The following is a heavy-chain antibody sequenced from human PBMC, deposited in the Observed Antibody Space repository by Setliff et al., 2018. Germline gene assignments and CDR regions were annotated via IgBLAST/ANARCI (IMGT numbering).Heavy chain of an antibody. D-gene: IGHD2-15*01. CDR2: IHFSGTT. J-gene: IGHJ4*02. CDR3: ARSGLGGSPQYFFDS. Sequence: SETLSLTCTVSDGSSSSHYWSWIRQPPGKGLEWIGYIHFSGTTNYNPSLKSRVTIAADELSGMVYMELSSLTSEDTAMYYCARSGLGGSPQYFFDSWGQGTLVTVSS. V-gene: IGHV4-59*11. CDR1: DGSSSSHY.